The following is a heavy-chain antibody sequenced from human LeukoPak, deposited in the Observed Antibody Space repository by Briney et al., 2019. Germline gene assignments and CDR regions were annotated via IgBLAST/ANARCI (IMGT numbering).Heavy chain of an antibody. V-gene: IGHV3-7*01. D-gene: IGHD6-19*01. CDR2: IKGDGSKK. Sequence: PGGSLRLSCIASGFNFGDSWMSWVRQAPGKGLEWVANIKGDGSKKEYVDFVRGRFTISRDNAKNSLYLQMNSLSVEDTAVYFCLRDAGWCRGDYWGQGTLVSVSS. J-gene: IGHJ4*02. CDR3: LRDAGWCRGDY. CDR1: GFNFGDSW.